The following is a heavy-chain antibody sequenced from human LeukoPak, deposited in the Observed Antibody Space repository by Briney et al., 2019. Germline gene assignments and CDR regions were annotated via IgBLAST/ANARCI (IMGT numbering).Heavy chain of an antibody. V-gene: IGHV3-7*03. CDR1: TFTFRNYW. Sequence: GGSLRLSCAASTFTFRNYWMSWVRQAPGKGLEWVANIKEDGSEKDYVDSVKGRFTISRDNAKNSLYLQMNSLRADDTAVYYCAKGGKWDVTPFDYWGQGTLVTVSS. J-gene: IGHJ4*02. D-gene: IGHD1-26*01. CDR3: AKGGKWDVTPFDY. CDR2: IKEDGSEK.